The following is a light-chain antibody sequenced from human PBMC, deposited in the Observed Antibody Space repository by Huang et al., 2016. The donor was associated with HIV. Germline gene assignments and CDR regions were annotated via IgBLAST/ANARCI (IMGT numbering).Light chain of an antibody. Sequence: DIQMTQSPSAMSASVGDRVTITCRASQDISNFLAWFKQKPGKIPKRLILATSTLQRRVPSRRSGSGSGTEFTLTTSSLKPEDFATYDCLKHDKYHTSTSTFGQGTKVEIK. CDR2: ATS. J-gene: IGKJ1*01. CDR1: QDISNF. V-gene: IGKV1-17*03. CDR3: LKHDKYHTSTST.